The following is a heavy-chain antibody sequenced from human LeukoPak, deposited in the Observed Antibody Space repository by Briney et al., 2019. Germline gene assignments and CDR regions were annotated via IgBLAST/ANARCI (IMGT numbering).Heavy chain of an antibody. CDR3: ATNTAMGPYYFDY. V-gene: IGHV5-51*01. J-gene: IGHJ4*02. D-gene: IGHD5-18*01. Sequence: GESLKISCQGSGYDSGVSFTSHSIAWVRQMPGKGLEWMGIIYPRDSTTLYSPSFQGQVTISADTSIHTAYLQWISLKDSDTAMYYCATNTAMGPYYFDYWGQGTLVTVSS. CDR2: IYPRDSTT. CDR1: GYDSGVSFTSHS.